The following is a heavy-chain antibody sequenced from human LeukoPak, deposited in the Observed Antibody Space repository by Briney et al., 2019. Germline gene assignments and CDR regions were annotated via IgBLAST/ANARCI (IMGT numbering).Heavy chain of an antibody. CDR1: GGSISSSSYY. CDR3: ARLPGSNWGMYYFDY. J-gene: IGHJ4*02. CDR2: IYYSGST. D-gene: IGHD3-16*01. V-gene: IGHV4-39*07. Sequence: PSETLSLTCTVSGGSISSSSYYWGWIRQPPGKGLEWIGSIYYSGSTYYNPSLKSRVTISVDTSKNQFSLKLSSVTAADTAVYYCARLPGSNWGMYYFDYWGQGTLVTVSS.